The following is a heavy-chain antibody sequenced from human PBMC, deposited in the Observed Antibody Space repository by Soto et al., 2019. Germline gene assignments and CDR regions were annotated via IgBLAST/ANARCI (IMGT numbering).Heavy chain of an antibody. V-gene: IGHV1-69*13. D-gene: IGHD3-10*01. Sequence: ASVKVSCNASGGTFSSYAICWVRQAPGQGLEWMGEIIPIFGTANYAQKFQGRVTITADESTSTAYMELSSLRSEDTAVYYCARHTRSSYYYYYGMDVWGQGTTVTVSS. CDR3: ARHTRSSYYYYYGMDV. J-gene: IGHJ6*02. CDR1: GGTFSSYA. CDR2: IIPIFGTA.